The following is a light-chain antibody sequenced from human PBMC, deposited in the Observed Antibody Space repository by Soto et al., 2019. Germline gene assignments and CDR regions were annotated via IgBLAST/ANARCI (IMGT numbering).Light chain of an antibody. CDR1: QDIENY. CDR2: GAT. V-gene: IGKV1-27*01. Sequence: DIQLTQSPSSLSASVGDRVTITCRASQDIENYLAGYQQRPGKVPKLLIYGATTLQPGVPSRFSGSVSGTDSTLTISSLQPEDVATYYCQNCKSAVFTFGPGTKVDTK. CDR3: QNCKSAVFT. J-gene: IGKJ3*01.